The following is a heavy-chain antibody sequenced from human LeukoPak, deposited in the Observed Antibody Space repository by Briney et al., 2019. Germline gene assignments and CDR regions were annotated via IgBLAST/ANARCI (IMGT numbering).Heavy chain of an antibody. J-gene: IGHJ4*01. D-gene: IGHD1-26*01. CDR1: GFTFSSYG. Sequence: GGSLRLSCAASGFTFSSYGMHWVRQAPGKGLEWVAVISYDGSNKYYADSVKGRFTISRDNSKNTLYLQMNSLRAEDAAVYYCAKGSWELPFDYWGQGTLVTVSS. CDR3: AKGSWELPFDY. V-gene: IGHV3-30*18. CDR2: ISYDGSNK.